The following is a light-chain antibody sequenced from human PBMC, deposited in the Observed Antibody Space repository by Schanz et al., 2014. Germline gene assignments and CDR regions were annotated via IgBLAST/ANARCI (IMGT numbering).Light chain of an antibody. J-gene: IGLJ3*02. Sequence: QSALTQPPSASGSPGQSVAISCTGTSSDVGGYNYVSWYQQHPGKAPKLMIYDVNKRPSGVPDRFSGSILGNKAALTITGAQADDDSHYYCVLYMGSDSWVFGGGTKLTVL. CDR3: VLYMGSDSWV. V-gene: IGLV2-8*01. CDR2: DVN. CDR1: SSDVGGYNY.